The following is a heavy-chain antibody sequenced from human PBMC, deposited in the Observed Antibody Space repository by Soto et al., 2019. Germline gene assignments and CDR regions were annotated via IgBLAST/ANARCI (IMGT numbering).Heavy chain of an antibody. Sequence: PGGSLRLSCAASGFTFSSYGMHWVRQAPGKGLEWVAVIWYDGSNKYYADTVKGRFTISRDNSKNKLYLQMNSLRAEYMAVYYCARDTFSGSYYYYYGMDVWGQGTTVTVSS. D-gene: IGHD1-26*01. V-gene: IGHV3-33*01. CDR2: IWYDGSNK. J-gene: IGHJ6*02. CDR1: GFTFSSYG. CDR3: ARDTFSGSYYYYYGMDV.